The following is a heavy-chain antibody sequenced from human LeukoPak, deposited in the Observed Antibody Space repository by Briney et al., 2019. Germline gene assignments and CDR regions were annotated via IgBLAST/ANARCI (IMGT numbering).Heavy chain of an antibody. CDR1: GYTFTGYY. CDR3: ARGNSVPVAPAAPPDWFDP. V-gene: IGHV1-2*02. Sequence: ASVKVSCKASGYTFTGYYMHWVRQAPGQGLEWMGWINPNSGGTNYAQKFQGRVTMTRDTSISTAYMELSRLRSDDTAVYYCARGNSVPVAPAAPPDWFDPWGQGTLVTVST. CDR2: INPNSGGT. J-gene: IGHJ5*02. D-gene: IGHD2-2*01.